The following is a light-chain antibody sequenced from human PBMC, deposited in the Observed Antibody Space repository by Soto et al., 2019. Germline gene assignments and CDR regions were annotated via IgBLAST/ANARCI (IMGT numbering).Light chain of an antibody. CDR1: SSDVGGYNY. Sequence: QSVLTQPRSVSGSPGQSVTISCTGTSSDVGGYNYVSWYQQHPGKAPKLMIYDVSKRPSGVPDRFSGSKSGNTASLTISGLQAEDEADYYCCSYAGSCTFVVFGPGTKVTVL. CDR2: DVS. CDR3: CSYAGSCTFVV. V-gene: IGLV2-11*01. J-gene: IGLJ1*01.